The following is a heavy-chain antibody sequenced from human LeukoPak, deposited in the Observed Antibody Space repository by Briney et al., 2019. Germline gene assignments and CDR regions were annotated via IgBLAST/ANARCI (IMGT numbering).Heavy chain of an antibody. J-gene: IGHJ4*02. Sequence: GGSLRLSCAASGFTFSSYEMNWVRQAPGKGLEWVSYISSSGSTIYYADSVKGRFTISRDNSKNTLYLQMNSLKTEDTAVYYCTTEKYYDSSGYYCEYWGQGTLVTVSS. V-gene: IGHV3-48*03. CDR3: TTEKYYDSSGYYCEY. CDR1: GFTFSSYE. CDR2: ISSSGSTI. D-gene: IGHD3-22*01.